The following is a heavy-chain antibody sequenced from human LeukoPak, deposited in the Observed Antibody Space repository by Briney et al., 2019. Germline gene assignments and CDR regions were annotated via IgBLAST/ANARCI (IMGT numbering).Heavy chain of an antibody. Sequence: GRSLRLSCAASGFTFSSYGMHWVRQAPGKGLEWVAVIWYDGSNKYYADSVKGRFTISRDNSKNTLYLQMNSLRAEDTAVYYCARDKSMTTVTPLGYWGQGTLVTVSS. J-gene: IGHJ4*02. CDR1: GFTFSSYG. CDR2: IWYDGSNK. D-gene: IGHD4-17*01. V-gene: IGHV3-33*01. CDR3: ARDKSMTTVTPLGY.